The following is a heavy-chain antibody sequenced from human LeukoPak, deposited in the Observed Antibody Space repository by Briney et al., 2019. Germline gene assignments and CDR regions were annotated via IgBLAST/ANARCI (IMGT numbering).Heavy chain of an antibody. CDR1: GYTSTSYY. CDR2: INPSGGST. V-gene: IGHV1-46*01. Sequence: ASVKVSCKASGYTSTSYYMHWVRQAPGQGLEWMGIINPSGGSTSYAQKFQGRVTMTRDTSTSTVYMELSSLRSEDTAVYYCARDPSDPGYFDYWGQGTLVTVSS. J-gene: IGHJ4*02. CDR3: ARDPSDPGYFDY.